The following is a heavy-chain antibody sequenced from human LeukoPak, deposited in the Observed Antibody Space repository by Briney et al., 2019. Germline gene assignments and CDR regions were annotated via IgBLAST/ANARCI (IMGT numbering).Heavy chain of an antibody. J-gene: IGHJ1*01. Sequence: ASVKVSCKVSGYTLTELSMHWVRQAPGKGLERMGGFDPEDGETIYAQKFQGRVTMTEDTSTDTAYMELSSPRSEDTAVYYCATDLYGNGQLVLSPAEYFQHWGQGTLVTVSS. CDR2: FDPEDGET. CDR1: GYTLTELS. CDR3: ATDLYGNGQLVLSPAEYFQH. V-gene: IGHV1-24*01. D-gene: IGHD6-13*01.